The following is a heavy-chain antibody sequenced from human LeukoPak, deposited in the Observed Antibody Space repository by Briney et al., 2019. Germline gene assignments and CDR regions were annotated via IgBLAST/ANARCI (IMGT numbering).Heavy chain of an antibody. V-gene: IGHV4-61*02. D-gene: IGHD3-10*01. J-gene: IGHJ5*02. CDR3: ARARTHYYGSGDTIDP. CDR2: IYTSGST. Sequence: TLSLTCTVSGGSISSGSYYWSWIRQPAGKGLEWIGRIYTSGSTNYNPSLKSRVTISVDTSKNQFSLKLSSVTAADTAVYYCARARTHYYGSGDTIDPWGQGNLVTVSS. CDR1: GGSISSGSYY.